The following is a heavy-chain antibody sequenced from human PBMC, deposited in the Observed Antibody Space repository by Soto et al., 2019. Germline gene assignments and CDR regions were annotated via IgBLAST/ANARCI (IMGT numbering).Heavy chain of an antibody. D-gene: IGHD5-18*01. CDR3: AKPMDTDLVTIYYYYGMGV. Sequence: EVQLLESGGGLVQPGGSLRLSCAASGFTFSSYAMTWVRQAPGKGLEWVSAISASGGTTYYADSVKGRFTISRDNSKNTLNLQMNNLRAEDTAVYYCAKPMDTDLVTIYYYYGMGVWGQGTTVTVSS. CDR2: ISASGGTT. J-gene: IGHJ6*02. V-gene: IGHV3-23*01. CDR1: GFTFSSYA.